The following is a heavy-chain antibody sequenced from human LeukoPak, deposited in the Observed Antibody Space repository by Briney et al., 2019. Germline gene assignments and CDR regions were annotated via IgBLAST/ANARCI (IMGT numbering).Heavy chain of an antibody. CDR1: GGSFRGYY. V-gene: IGHV4-34*01. CDR3: AREPKTAIYYYYYYMDV. J-gene: IGHJ6*03. D-gene: IGHD3-9*01. CDR2: INHSGST. Sequence: SETLSLTCAVYGGSFRGYYWSWIRQPPGKGLEWIGEINHSGSTNYNPSLKSRVTISVDTSKNQFSLKLSSVTAADTAVYYCAREPKTAIYYYYYYMDVWGKGTTVTVSS.